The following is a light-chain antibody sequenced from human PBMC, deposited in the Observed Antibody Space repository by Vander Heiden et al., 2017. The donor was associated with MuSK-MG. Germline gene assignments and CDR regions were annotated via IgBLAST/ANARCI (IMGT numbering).Light chain of an antibody. CDR2: DAS. V-gene: IGKV3-15*01. J-gene: IGKJ1*01. CDR1: QSVSSD. Sequence: EIVMTQSPATVSVSPGERATLSCRASQSVSSDLAWYQQKPGQAPRLLIYDASVRANGTPDRFSGSGSGTEFTLTVSSLQSADFAIYYCQQDNNLHTFGQGTKVEIK. CDR3: QQDNNLHT.